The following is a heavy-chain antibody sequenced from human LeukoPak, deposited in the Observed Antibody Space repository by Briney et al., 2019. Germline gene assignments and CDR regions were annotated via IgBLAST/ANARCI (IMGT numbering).Heavy chain of an antibody. J-gene: IGHJ5*02. CDR3: AREDNPLCFDP. Sequence: GGSLRLSCAASEFSFNNFAMYWVRQAPGKGLEWLAVISYDGSIRYYADSVKGRFTISRDNSNNTLHLQMNSLRAEDTALYYCAREDNPLCFDPWGQGTLVTVSS. V-gene: IGHV3-30-3*01. CDR1: EFSFNNFA. D-gene: IGHD2-2*01. CDR2: ISYDGSIR.